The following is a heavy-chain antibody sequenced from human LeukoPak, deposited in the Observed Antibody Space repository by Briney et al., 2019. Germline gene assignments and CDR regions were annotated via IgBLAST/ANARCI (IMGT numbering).Heavy chain of an antibody. J-gene: IGHJ6*02. V-gene: IGHV4-4*01. D-gene: IGHD4-23*01. Sequence: AGTPSLTCAISGGSITSTNWWSWVRQPPGKGLEWIGEIYHSGNTNYNPSLKSRVTISLDKSENQFSLKLSSVTAADTAVYCCARVGGYGMDVWGQGTTVTVSS. CDR3: ARVGGYGMDV. CDR1: GGSITSTNW. CDR2: IYHSGNT.